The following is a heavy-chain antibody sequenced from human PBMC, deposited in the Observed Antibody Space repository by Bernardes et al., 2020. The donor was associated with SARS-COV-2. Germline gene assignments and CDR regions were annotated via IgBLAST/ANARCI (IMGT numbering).Heavy chain of an antibody. CDR3: ARGRTVDTDLDY. V-gene: IGHV3-30*04. CDR1: GFTFSRSV. J-gene: IGHJ4*02. Sequence: GGSLRLSCVASGFTFSRSVMHWVRQAPGKGLEWVAVTAYDGSNKYYADSVKGRFTISRDNSKNTLYLQMNSLRAEDTAVYYCARGRTVDTDLDYWGQGTLVTVSS. D-gene: IGHD5-18*01. CDR2: TAYDGSNK.